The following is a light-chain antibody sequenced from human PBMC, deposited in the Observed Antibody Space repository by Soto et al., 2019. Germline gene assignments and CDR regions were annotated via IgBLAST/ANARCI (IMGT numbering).Light chain of an antibody. CDR3: QQYNNWPRA. Sequence: EVVLTQSPATLSLSPGERATLSCRASQSVNSNLAWYQQKPGQAPRLLIYGASSRVTGFPARFSGSGSGTEFTLTISSLQSEDFAVYYCQQYNNWPRAFGQGTKVEIK. CDR1: QSVNSN. V-gene: IGKV3-15*01. CDR2: GAS. J-gene: IGKJ1*01.